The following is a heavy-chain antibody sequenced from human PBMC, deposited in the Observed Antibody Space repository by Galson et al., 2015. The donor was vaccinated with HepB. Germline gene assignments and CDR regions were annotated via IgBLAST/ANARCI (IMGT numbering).Heavy chain of an antibody. J-gene: IGHJ6*03. V-gene: IGHV1-46*03. CDR3: ARGPAVGATWDYYYMDV. Sequence: SVKVSCKASGYTFTSYYMHWVRQAPGQGLEWMGIINPSGGGTSYAQKFQGRVTMTRDTSTSTVYMELSSLRSEDTAVYYCARGPAVGATWDYYYMDVWGKGTTVTVSS. CDR1: GYTFTSYY. CDR2: INPSGGGT. D-gene: IGHD1-26*01.